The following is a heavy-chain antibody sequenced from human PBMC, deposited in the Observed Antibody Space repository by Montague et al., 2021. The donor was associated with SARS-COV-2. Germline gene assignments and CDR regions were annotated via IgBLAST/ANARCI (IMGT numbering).Heavy chain of an antibody. CDR1: GDAIRENTYK. D-gene: IGHD3-16*01. CDR2: IFHTGTS. V-gene: IGHV4-61*05. J-gene: IGHJ4*02. CDR3: AQVNRRLGGVSFDS. Sequence: SETLSLTCTVSGDAIRENTYKWGWIRQPPGKGLEWIGYIFHTGTSNYQASLKSRVTMSVDTSKTQFSLKLTSVTAADTAVYFCAQVNRRLGGVSFDSWGQGALVTVSS.